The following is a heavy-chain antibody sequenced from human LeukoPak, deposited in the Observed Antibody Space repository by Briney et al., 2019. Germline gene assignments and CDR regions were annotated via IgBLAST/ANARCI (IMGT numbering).Heavy chain of an antibody. CDR3: ATDLGGYDFAY. Sequence: PSETLSLTCTVSGGSISSSTYYWGRIRQPPGKGLEWIGNIYYSGSTYYNPSLKSRVTISVDTSKNQFSLKLTSVTAADTAVYYCATDLGGYDFAYWGQGSLVTVSS. V-gene: IGHV4-39*01. J-gene: IGHJ4*02. D-gene: IGHD5-12*01. CDR2: IYYSGST. CDR1: GGSISSSTYY.